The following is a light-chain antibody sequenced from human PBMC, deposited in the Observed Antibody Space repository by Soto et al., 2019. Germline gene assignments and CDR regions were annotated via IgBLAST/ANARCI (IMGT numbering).Light chain of an antibody. CDR3: SSFTFTNART. J-gene: IGLJ2*01. Sequence: QSALTQPASVSGSPGQSITISCTGTNSDIGLYNYVSWYQQRPGEAPKLIIFDVYSRPSGVSDRFSGSKSGNTASLTVSGLQPDDEGDYYCSSFTFTNARTFGGGTKLTVL. CDR1: NSDIGLYNY. CDR2: DVY. V-gene: IGLV2-14*01.